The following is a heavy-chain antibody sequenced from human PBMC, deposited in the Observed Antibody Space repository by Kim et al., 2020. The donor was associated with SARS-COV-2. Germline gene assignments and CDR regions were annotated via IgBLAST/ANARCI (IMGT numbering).Heavy chain of an antibody. V-gene: IGHV1-58*01. CDR3: AATPELLWFGELPKTFDY. D-gene: IGHD3-10*01. Sequence: SVKVSCKASGFTFTSSAVQWVRQARGQRLEWIGWIVVGSGNTNYAQKFQERVTITRDMSTSTAYMELSSLRSEDTAVYYCAATPELLWFGELPKTFDYWGQGTLVTVSS. J-gene: IGHJ4*02. CDR2: IVVGSGNT. CDR1: GFTFTSSA.